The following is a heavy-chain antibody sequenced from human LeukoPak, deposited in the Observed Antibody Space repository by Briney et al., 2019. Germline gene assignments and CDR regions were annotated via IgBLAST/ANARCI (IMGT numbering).Heavy chain of an antibody. CDR3: ARVGIRFLEQYYFDY. CDR2: IGYRGGSI. CDR1: GFTFSNAW. J-gene: IGHJ4*02. Sequence: GGSLRLSCAASGFTFSNAWMSWVRQAPGKGLEWVSIIGYRGGSIYYGNSVKGRFTISRDNSENTLSLQMNGLRPEDTAVYYCARVGIRFLEQYYFDYWGQGTLVTVSS. V-gene: IGHV3-23*01. D-gene: IGHD3-3*01.